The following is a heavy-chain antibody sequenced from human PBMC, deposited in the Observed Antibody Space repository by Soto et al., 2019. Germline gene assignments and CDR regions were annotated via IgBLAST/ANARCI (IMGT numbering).Heavy chain of an antibody. CDR1: GGSISSSNW. CDR3: ARDPRGYSGYTDY. V-gene: IGHV4-4*02. Sequence: SSETLSLTCAVSGGSISSSNWWSWVRQPPGKGLEWIGEIYHSGSTNYNPSLKSRVTISVDKSKNQFSLKLSSVTAADTAVYYCARDPRGYSGYTDYWGRGTLVT. D-gene: IGHD5-12*01. J-gene: IGHJ4*02. CDR2: IYHSGST.